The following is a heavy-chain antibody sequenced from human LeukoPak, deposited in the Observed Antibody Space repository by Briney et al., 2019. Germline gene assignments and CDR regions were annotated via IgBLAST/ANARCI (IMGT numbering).Heavy chain of an antibody. D-gene: IGHD2-15*01. CDR1: GVSISNSDYY. CDR3: GRIFTSRGIGGPRVF. V-gene: IGHV4-39*07. CDR2: IYHTATT. J-gene: IGHJ4*02. Sequence: SETLSLTCTVSGVSISNSDYYWGWIRQPPGRGLEWIGSIYHTATTYYNPTLKSRLTISLDTSKSQFSLNVTSVTAPHRAAYYCGRIFTSRGIGGPRVFWGQGNLVTVSS.